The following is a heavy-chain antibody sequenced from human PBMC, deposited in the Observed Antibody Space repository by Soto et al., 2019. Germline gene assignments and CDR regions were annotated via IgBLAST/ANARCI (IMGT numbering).Heavy chain of an antibody. J-gene: IGHJ6*02. D-gene: IGHD2-2*01. CDR3: TAESADVVVVPATYGLDV. Sequence: GGSLRLSCVGSGFAFSNAWMNWVRQAPGEGLEWVGRIKSISDGGTTNYAAPVKGRFTISRDDAKNTLYLQMNSLKTEDTAEYYCTAESADVVVVPATYGLDVWGQGTTVTVSS. CDR1: GFAFSNAW. CDR2: IKSISDGGTT. V-gene: IGHV3-15*01.